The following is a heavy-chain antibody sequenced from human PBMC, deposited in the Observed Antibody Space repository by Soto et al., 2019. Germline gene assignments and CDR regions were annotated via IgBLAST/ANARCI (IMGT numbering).Heavy chain of an antibody. J-gene: IGHJ4*02. Sequence: EVQLVESGGGLVQPGGSLRLSCAASGFIFSDYWMHWVRQAPGKGLVWVSRINSDGSTTSYADSVKGRFTISRDNAKNTLYLNMNSLRVEDTAVYYCARVAYGAWGVFHYWGQGTLGTVSS. D-gene: IGHD4-17*01. V-gene: IGHV3-74*01. CDR1: GFIFSDYW. CDR3: ARVAYGAWGVFHY. CDR2: INSDGSTT.